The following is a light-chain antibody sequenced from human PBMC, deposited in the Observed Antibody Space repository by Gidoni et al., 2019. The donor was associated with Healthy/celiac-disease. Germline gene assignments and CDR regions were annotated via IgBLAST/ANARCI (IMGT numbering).Light chain of an antibody. CDR2: KAS. V-gene: IGKV1-5*03. J-gene: IGKJ1*01. CDR3: QQYNSYSPWP. Sequence: DIQMTQAPSTLSASVGDRVTITCRASQSISSGLALYQQKPGKAPKLLIYKASSLESGVPSRFSGSGSGTEFTLTISSLQPDDFATYYCQQYNSYSPWPFGQGTKVELK. CDR1: QSISSG.